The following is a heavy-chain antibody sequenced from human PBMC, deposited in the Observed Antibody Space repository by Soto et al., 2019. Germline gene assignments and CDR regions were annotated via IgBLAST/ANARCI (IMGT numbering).Heavy chain of an antibody. J-gene: IGHJ4*02. CDR2: ISGSGGST. Sequence: GGSLRLSCAASGFTFSSYAMSWVRQAPGKGLEWVSAISGSGGSTYYADSVKGRFTISRDNSKNTLYLQMNSLRAEDTAVYYCAKVRAATIYSTRLDDWGQGTLVTVSS. V-gene: IGHV3-23*01. CDR3: AKVRAATIYSTRLDD. CDR1: GFTFSSYA. D-gene: IGHD5-12*01.